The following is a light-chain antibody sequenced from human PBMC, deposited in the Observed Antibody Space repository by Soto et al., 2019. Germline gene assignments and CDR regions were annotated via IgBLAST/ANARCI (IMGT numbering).Light chain of an antibody. Sequence: DIQMTQSPSTLSASVGDRVTITCLASQSISSWLAWYQQKPGKAPKLLIYKASSLESGVPSRFSGSGSGTEFTLTISSLQPEDFATYYCQQYNSYSPTFGQGTRLEIK. V-gene: IGKV1-5*03. CDR3: QQYNSYSPT. CDR1: QSISSW. CDR2: KAS. J-gene: IGKJ5*01.